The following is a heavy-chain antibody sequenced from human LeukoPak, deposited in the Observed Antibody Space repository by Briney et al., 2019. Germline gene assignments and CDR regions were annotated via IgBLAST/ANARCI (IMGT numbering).Heavy chain of an antibody. Sequence: ASVKVSCKASGYTFTGYYMHWVRQAPGQGLEWMGWINPNSGGTNYAQKFQGRVTMTRDTSISTAYMELSRLRSDDTAVYYCARDPGGGIAAAGTTDWFDPWGQGTLVTVSS. D-gene: IGHD6-13*01. J-gene: IGHJ5*02. CDR2: INPNSGGT. V-gene: IGHV1-2*02. CDR1: GYTFTGYY. CDR3: ARDPGGGIAAAGTTDWFDP.